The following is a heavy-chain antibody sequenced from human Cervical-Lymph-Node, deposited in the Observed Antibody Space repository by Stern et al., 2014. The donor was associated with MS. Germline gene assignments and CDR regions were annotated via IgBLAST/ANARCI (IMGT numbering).Heavy chain of an antibody. CDR3: ARVVAGIAVSGSYFDY. J-gene: IGHJ4*02. Sequence: EVQLVESGGGLVQPGRSLRLSCAASGFTFDDYAMHWVRQAPGKGLAWVSGINWNSGTIGYADSVKGRFTISRDNAKNSLYLQMNSLRAEDTALYYCARVVAGIAVSGSYFDYWGQGTLVTVSS. D-gene: IGHD6-19*01. CDR1: GFTFDDYA. V-gene: IGHV3-9*01. CDR2: INWNSGTI.